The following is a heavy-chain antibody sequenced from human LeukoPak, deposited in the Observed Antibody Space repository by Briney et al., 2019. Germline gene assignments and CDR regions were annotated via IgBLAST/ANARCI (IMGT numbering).Heavy chain of an antibody. CDR2: IIPIFGTA. CDR3: ARAGRSGGYFDY. V-gene: IGHV1-69*13. D-gene: IGHD1-26*01. Sequence: ASVKVSCKASGGXFSSYAISWVRQAPGQGLEWMGGIIPIFGTANYAQKFQGRVTITADESTSTAYMELSSLRSEDTAVYYCARAGRSGGYFDYWGQGTLVTVSS. J-gene: IGHJ4*02. CDR1: GGXFSSYA.